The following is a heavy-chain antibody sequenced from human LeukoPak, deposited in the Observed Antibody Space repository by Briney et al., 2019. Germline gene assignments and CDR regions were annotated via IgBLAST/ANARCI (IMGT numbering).Heavy chain of an antibody. J-gene: IGHJ4*02. CDR1: GFTFSSYG. Sequence: GRSLRLSCAASGFTFSSYGMRWVRQAPGKRLEWVAVISYAGTNKFYADSVKGRFTISRDNAKNSLYLQMNSLRAEDTAVYYCAVGVAAADLNYWGQGTLVTVSS. CDR2: ISYAGTNK. D-gene: IGHD6-13*01. V-gene: IGHV3-30*03. CDR3: AVGVAAADLNY.